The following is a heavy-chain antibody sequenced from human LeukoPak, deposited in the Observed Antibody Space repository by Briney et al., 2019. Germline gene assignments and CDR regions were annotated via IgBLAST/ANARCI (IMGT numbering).Heavy chain of an antibody. V-gene: IGHV1-2*02. Sequence: ASVKVSCKASGYTFTGYYMHWVRQAPGQGVEGMGWINPNNGDTPYAQKFQGRVTMTRDTSIRTAYMERSRLRSDDTAVHYCARGVGGVYFYYYMDVWGKGTTVTVSS. CDR1: GYTFTGYY. CDR2: INPNNGDT. J-gene: IGHJ6*03. CDR3: ARGVGGVYFYYYMDV. D-gene: IGHD1-26*01.